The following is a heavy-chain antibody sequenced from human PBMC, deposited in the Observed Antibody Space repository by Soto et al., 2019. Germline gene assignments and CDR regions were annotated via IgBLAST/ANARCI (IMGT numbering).Heavy chain of an antibody. CDR3: ARYRREAVAGYTLDN. D-gene: IGHD6-13*01. CDR2: VYNSGST. V-gene: IGHV4-59*01. Sequence: AETLSLTCTVSGGSISSNYCSCIRHPPGKGLEWIVYVYNSGSTNYNPSLKSRVTISEDTSKSQFSLKVNSMTAADTAVYYCARYRREAVAGYTLDNWGQGILVTVSS. CDR1: GGSISSNY. J-gene: IGHJ4*02.